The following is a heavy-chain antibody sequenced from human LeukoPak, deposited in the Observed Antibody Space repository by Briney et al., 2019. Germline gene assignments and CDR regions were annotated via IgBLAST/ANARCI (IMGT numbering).Heavy chain of an antibody. CDR1: GFTFSSYS. J-gene: IGHJ4*02. V-gene: IGHV3-30*03. CDR3: AVAYSTSGYYPVDY. Sequence: GGSLRLSCAASGFTFSSYSMNWVRQAPGKGLEWVAVISDDGSNRYSEDSVKGRCTISRDNSKNTMYLQMNRMRVEDTAVYYCAVAYSTSGYYPVDYWGQGALVTVSS. CDR2: ISDDGSNR. D-gene: IGHD3-22*01.